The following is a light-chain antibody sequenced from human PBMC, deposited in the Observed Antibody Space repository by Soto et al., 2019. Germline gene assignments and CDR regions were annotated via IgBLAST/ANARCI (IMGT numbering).Light chain of an antibody. Sequence: QSALTQPASVSGSPGQSVTISCTGTDNDVGSYDHVSWYQQYPGEVPKLIISEVKHRPSGVSHRFSGSKSGNTASLTIAGLQAEDEADYYCSTYTKNRTLVFGGGTKLTVL. CDR3: STYTKNRTLV. V-gene: IGLV2-14*01. CDR1: DNDVGSYDH. J-gene: IGLJ3*02. CDR2: EVK.